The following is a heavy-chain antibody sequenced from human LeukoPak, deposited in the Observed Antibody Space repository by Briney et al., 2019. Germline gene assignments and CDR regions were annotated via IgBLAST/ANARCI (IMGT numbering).Heavy chain of an antibody. V-gene: IGHV3-7*01. CDR2: IKQDGGEI. CDR1: GFTFSRYW. CDR3: ARDQAGGAAFFDY. D-gene: IGHD3-16*01. Sequence: GGSLRLSCAASGFTFSRYWMSWVRQVPRKGLEWVANIKQDGGEIYYVDSVKGRFTISRDNAKNSLYLQMNSLRAEDTALYYCARDQAGGAAFFDYWGQGTLVTVSS. J-gene: IGHJ4*02.